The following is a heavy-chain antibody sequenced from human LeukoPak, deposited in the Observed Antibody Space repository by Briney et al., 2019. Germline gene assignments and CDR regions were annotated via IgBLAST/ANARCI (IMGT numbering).Heavy chain of an antibody. V-gene: IGHV4-39*01. Sequence: KPSETLSLACTVSGGSISSSSYYWGWIRQPPGKGLEWIGSIYYSGSTYYNPSLKSRVTISVDTSKNQFSLKLSSVTAADTAVYYCASSLIRGGSAYQNNFDYWGQGTLVTVSS. CDR3: ASSLIRGGSAYQNNFDY. J-gene: IGHJ4*02. CDR1: GGSISSSSYY. CDR2: IYYSGST. D-gene: IGHD3-22*01.